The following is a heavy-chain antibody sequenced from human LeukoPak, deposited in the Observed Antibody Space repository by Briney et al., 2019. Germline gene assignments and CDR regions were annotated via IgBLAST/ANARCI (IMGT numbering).Heavy chain of an antibody. J-gene: IGHJ4*02. CDR2: IIPIFGTA. Sequence: SVKVSCKASGGTFSSYAISWVRQAPGQGLEWMGRIIPIFGTANYAQKFQGRVTITTDESTSTAYMELSSLRSEDTPAYYCARGEGYNSGYFEYWGQGTLVTVSS. CDR1: GGTFSSYA. D-gene: IGHD5-24*01. CDR3: ARGEGYNSGYFEY. V-gene: IGHV1-69*05.